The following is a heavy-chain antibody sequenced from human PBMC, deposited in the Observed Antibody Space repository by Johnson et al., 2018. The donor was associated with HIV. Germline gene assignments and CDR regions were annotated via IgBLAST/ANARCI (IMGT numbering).Heavy chain of an antibody. J-gene: IGHJ3*02. CDR1: GFTFSNYG. CDR3: AKDEIAAPLAFDI. V-gene: IGHV3-33*06. CDR2: IWYDGSNK. Sequence: QVQLVESAGGVVQPGRSMRLSCAASGFTFSNYGMHWVRQAPGKGLEWVAVIWYDGSNKYYADSVKGRFTISRDNSKNTLYLQMNSLRAEDTAGYYCAKDEIAAPLAFDIWGQGTMVTVSS. D-gene: IGHD6-25*01.